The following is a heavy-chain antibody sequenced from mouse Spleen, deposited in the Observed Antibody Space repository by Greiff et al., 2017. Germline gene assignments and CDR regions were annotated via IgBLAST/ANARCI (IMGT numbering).Heavy chain of an antibody. J-gene: IGHJ2*01. D-gene: IGHD1-1*02. V-gene: IGHV1-81*01. CDR3: ARVAPPDGSYLYFDY. Sequence: VKLQESGAELARPGASVKLSCKASGYTFTSYGISWVKQRTGQGLEWIGEIYPRSGNTYYNEKFKGKATLTADKSSSTAYMELRSLTSEDSAVYFWARVAPPDGSYLYFDYWGQGTTLTVSS. CDR1: GYTFTSYG. CDR2: IYPRSGNT.